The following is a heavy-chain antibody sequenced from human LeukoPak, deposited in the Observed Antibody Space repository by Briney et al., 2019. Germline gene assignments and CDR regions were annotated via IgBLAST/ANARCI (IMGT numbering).Heavy chain of an antibody. CDR2: ISHSGSI. CDR1: GGSISSYY. Sequence: SETLSLTCTVSGGSISSYYWSWIRQPPGKGPEWIGYISHSGSINYNPSLKSRASMSLDTSKNQFSLKLSSVTAADTAVYHCARHGGGWTFDYWGQGTLVTVSS. J-gene: IGHJ4*02. D-gene: IGHD6-19*01. CDR3: ARHGGGWTFDY. V-gene: IGHV4-59*08.